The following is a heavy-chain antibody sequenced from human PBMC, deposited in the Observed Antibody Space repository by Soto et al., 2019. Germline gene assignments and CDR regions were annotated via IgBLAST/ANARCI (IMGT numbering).Heavy chain of an antibody. CDR3: ESSITYNGNLKYFDY. CDR1: RGSISSYY. V-gene: IGHV4-59*01. J-gene: IGHJ4*02. Sequence: SETLSLTCTVSRGSISSYYWSWIRQPPGKRLEWIAYIDYSGTTDYNPSLKSRVTISIDTSKNQFSLKLSSVTAADTAVYYCESSITYNGNLKYFDYWGQGTLVTVSS. CDR2: IDYSGTT. D-gene: IGHD1-7*01.